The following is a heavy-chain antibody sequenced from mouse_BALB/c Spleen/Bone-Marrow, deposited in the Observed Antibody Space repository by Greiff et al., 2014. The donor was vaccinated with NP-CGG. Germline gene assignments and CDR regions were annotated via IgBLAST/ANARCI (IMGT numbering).Heavy chain of an antibody. V-gene: IGHV2-9*02. Sequence: QVQLQQSGPGLVAPSQSLSITYTVSGFSLTSYGVHWVRQPPGKGLEWLGVIWAGGSTNYNSALMSRLSISKDNSKSQVFLKMNSLQTDDTAMYYCAREATMITWFAYWGQGTLVTVSA. J-gene: IGHJ3*01. CDR3: AREATMITWFAY. CDR1: GFSLTSYG. CDR2: IWAGGST. D-gene: IGHD2-4*01.